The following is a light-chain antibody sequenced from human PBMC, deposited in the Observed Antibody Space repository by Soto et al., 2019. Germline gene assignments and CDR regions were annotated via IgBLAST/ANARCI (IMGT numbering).Light chain of an antibody. Sequence: EIVMTQSPATLSVSPGERATLSCRASQSVSDNLAWYQQKPGQAPRLLIYGASTRATGIPARFSGSGSGTDFTLPISILQSEDFAVYCCQQSNNWPHTFGQGTKRDI. CDR2: GAS. J-gene: IGKJ2*01. V-gene: IGKV3-15*01. CDR1: QSVSDN. CDR3: QQSNNWPHT.